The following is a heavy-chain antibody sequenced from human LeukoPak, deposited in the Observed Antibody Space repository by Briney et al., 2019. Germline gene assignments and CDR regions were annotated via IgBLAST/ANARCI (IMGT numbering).Heavy chain of an antibody. CDR1: GFTFSSYW. CDR2: ISGSGGST. J-gene: IGHJ4*02. V-gene: IGHV3-23*01. D-gene: IGHD2-2*01. Sequence: GGSLRLSCAASGFTFSSYWMSWVRQAPGKGLEWVSAISGSGGSTYYADSVKGRFTISRDNSKNTLYLQMNSLRAEDTAVYYCAKVRPQLLKAPCYFDYWGQGTLVTVSS. CDR3: AKVRPQLLKAPCYFDY.